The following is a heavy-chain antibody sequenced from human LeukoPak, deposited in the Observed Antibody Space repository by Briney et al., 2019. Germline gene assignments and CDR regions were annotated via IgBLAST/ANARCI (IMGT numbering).Heavy chain of an antibody. V-gene: IGHV3-74*01. J-gene: IGHJ4*02. CDR1: GFTFRNYW. CDR2: ISPDGSST. Sequence: GGSLRLSCVASGFTFRNYWMHWVRQAPGKGLVWLSRISPDGSSTTYADSVKGRFTISRDNAKNTLYLQMSSLRAEDTALYHCVGSSGWWGFDYWGQGTLVTVSS. CDR3: VGSSGWWGFDY. D-gene: IGHD6-19*01.